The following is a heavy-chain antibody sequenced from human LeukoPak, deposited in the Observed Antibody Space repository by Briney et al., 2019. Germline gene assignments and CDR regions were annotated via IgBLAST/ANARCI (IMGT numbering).Heavy chain of an antibody. D-gene: IGHD6-13*01. CDR1: GYTFTSYY. CDR3: ARARGTSSWDTVVFQH. Sequence: ASVKVSCKASGYTFTSYYMHWVRQAPGQGLEWMGIINPSGGSTSYAQKFQGRVTMTRDTSTSTVYMELSSLRSEDTAVYYCARARGTSSWDTVVFQHWGQGTLVTVSS. J-gene: IGHJ1*01. V-gene: IGHV1-46*01. CDR2: INPSGGST.